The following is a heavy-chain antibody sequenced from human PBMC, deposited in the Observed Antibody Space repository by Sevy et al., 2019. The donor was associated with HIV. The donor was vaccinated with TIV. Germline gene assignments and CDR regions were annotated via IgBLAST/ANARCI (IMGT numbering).Heavy chain of an antibody. CDR1: GYTFTNYA. D-gene: IGHD3-10*02. Sequence: ASVKVSCKASGYTFTNYATSWVRQAPGQGLEWMGWISAYNGNTNYAQNFQGRVTMTTDTSTSTAYMELRSLRSDDTAMYYCARLFSGYMDVWGKGTTVTVSS. CDR2: ISAYNGNT. V-gene: IGHV1-18*01. CDR3: ARLFSGYMDV. J-gene: IGHJ6*03.